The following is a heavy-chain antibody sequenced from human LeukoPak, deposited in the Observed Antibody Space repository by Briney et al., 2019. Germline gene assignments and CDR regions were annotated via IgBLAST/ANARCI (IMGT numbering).Heavy chain of an antibody. CDR2: FNPGNSNS. CDR1: GYNFPRYW. CDR3: ARGGDYYDY. J-gene: IGHJ4*02. Sequence: GESLKISCKGSGYNFPRYWIGWVRQMPGKGLEWMGIFNPGNSNSRYNPSFQGQVTISADTSINTAYLQWSGLKASDTAIYYCARGGDYYDYWGQGTLVTVSS. D-gene: IGHD3-16*01. V-gene: IGHV5-51*01.